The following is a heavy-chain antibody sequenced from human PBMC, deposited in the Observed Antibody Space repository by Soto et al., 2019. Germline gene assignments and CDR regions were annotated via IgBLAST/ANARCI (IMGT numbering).Heavy chain of an antibody. CDR1: GYSFTSYW. D-gene: IGHD3-22*01. V-gene: IGHV5-51*01. CDR2: IYPGDSDT. Sequence: PGESLKISCNGSGYSFTSYWIGWVRQMPGKGLEWMGIIYPGDSDTRYSPSFQGQVTISADKSISTAYLQWSSLKASDTAMYYCARSPRYYYDSSGYSHHNWFDPWGQGTLVTVSS. J-gene: IGHJ5*02. CDR3: ARSPRYYYDSSGYSHHNWFDP.